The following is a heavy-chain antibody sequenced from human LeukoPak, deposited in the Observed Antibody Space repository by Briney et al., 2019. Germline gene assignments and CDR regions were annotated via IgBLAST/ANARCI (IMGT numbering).Heavy chain of an antibody. CDR1: GYTLPGYY. V-gene: IGHV1-2*02. CDR2: ISPNSGDT. D-gene: IGHD3-16*01. Sequence: GASVKVSCKACGYTLPGYYINWVRQAPGQGLEWMGWISPNSGDTNYAQRFEGRITLTRDASISTRYMELSRLRSDDTAGYYCARDRSVSFDIWGQGTMVTVSS. J-gene: IGHJ3*02. CDR3: ARDRSVSFDI.